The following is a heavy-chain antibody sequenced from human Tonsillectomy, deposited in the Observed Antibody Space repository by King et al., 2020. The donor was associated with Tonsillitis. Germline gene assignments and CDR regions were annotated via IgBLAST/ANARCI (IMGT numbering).Heavy chain of an antibody. V-gene: IGHV1-2*04. CDR1: GYTFTGYF. Sequence: QVQLVQSGAEVKKLGASVKVSCKASGYTFTGYFLHWVRQAPGQGLEWMGWINPNSGDTHYAQRFQAWVTMTRDTSISTAYMELSRLRSDDTAVYYCARVNWDDAFDIWGQGTMVTVSS. CDR2: INPNSGDT. D-gene: IGHD1-1*01. CDR3: ARVNWDDAFDI. J-gene: IGHJ3*02.